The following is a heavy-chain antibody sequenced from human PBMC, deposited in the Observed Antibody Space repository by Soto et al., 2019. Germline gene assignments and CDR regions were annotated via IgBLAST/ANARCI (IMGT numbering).Heavy chain of an antibody. D-gene: IGHD3-10*01. CDR1: GYTFTSYY. V-gene: IGHV1-46*01. Sequence: ASVKFSCKASGYTFTSYYMHWVRQAPGQGLEWMGIINPSGGSTSYAQKFQGRVTMTRDTSTSTVYMELSSLRSEDTAVYYCAREKHYGSGSYYYYYYGMDVWGQGTTVTVSS. CDR3: AREKHYGSGSYYYYYYGMDV. J-gene: IGHJ6*02. CDR2: INPSGGST.